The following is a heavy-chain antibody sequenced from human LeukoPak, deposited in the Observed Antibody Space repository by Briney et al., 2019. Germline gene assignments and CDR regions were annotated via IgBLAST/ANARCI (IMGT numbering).Heavy chain of an antibody. D-gene: IGHD3-22*01. CDR2: INHSGST. J-gene: IGHJ4*02. CDR3: ARVRGYDSSGYYAPFDY. Sequence: SETLSLTCAVYGGSLSGYYWSWIRQPPGKGLEWIGEINHSGSTNYNPSLKSRVTISVDTSKNQFSLKLSSVTAADTAVYYCARVRGYDSSGYYAPFDYWGQGTLVTVSS. CDR1: GGSLSGYY. V-gene: IGHV4-34*01.